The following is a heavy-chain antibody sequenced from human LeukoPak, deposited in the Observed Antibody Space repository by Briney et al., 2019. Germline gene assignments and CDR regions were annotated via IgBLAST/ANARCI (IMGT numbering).Heavy chain of an antibody. D-gene: IGHD3-10*01. Sequence: GGSLRLSCAASGFTFSTKWMHWVRQAPGRGLEWVANINQDGSQKYSVDSVKGRFTISRDNAKSSLYLQMNSLRAEDTAVYYCVRGSSGTAVRGISWAWFDPWGQGTLVTVSS. V-gene: IGHV3-7*05. CDR1: GFTFSTKW. J-gene: IGHJ5*02. CDR2: INQDGSQK. CDR3: VRGSSGTAVRGISWAWFDP.